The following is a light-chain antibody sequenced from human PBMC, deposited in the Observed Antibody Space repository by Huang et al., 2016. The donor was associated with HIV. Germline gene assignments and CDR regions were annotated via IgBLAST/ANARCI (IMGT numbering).Light chain of an antibody. CDR2: ATS. V-gene: IGKV1-9*01. Sequence: IQLTQSPSSLSVSVGDRVTITCRASQGITNYLAWYQQKPGKAPKLLIFATSTLQIGVPSRFSGSGSGADFTLSIASLQPEDSATYYCQQLNTYPLTFGGGTEVEI. CDR3: QQLNTYPLT. CDR1: QGITNY. J-gene: IGKJ4*01.